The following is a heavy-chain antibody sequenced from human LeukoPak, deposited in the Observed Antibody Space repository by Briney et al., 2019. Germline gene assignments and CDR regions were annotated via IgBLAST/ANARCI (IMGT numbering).Heavy chain of an antibody. CDR2: IYYSGST. CDR1: GGSISSYY. V-gene: IGHV4-59*01. Sequence: NPSETLSLTCTVSGGSISSYYWSWIRQPPGKGLEWIGYIYYSGSTNYNPSLKSRVTISVDTSKNQFSLKLSSVTAADTAVYYCARADYGDPLRGWGYYYMDVWGKGTTVTISS. J-gene: IGHJ6*03. CDR3: ARADYGDPLRGWGYYYMDV. D-gene: IGHD4-17*01.